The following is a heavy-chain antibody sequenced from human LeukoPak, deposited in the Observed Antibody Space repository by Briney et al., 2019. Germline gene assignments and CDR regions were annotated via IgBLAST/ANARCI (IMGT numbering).Heavy chain of an antibody. CDR2: ISTYNDNT. J-gene: IGHJ4*02. Sequence: GASVKVSCKASGYTFTSYGISWVRQAPGQGLEWMGWISTYNDNTNYAQKFQGKVSMTTDTTTSTAYMELRSLRSGDTAVYYCARGRLEGAIDYWGQGTLVTVSS. CDR1: GYTFTSYG. V-gene: IGHV1-18*01. CDR3: ARGRLEGAIDY. D-gene: IGHD3-16*01.